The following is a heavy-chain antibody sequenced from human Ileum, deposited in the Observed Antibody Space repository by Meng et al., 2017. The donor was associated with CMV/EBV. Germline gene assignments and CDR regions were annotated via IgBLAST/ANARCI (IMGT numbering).Heavy chain of an antibody. CDR2: SSHSGNT. Sequence: QVQLHQWGAGLLKSSETLFLTCAVYSGSFSDFFWGWIRQPPGKGLEWIGESSHSGNTKYNPSLKSRVTISVDASKNQFSLNMRSVTAADTAVYYCARMLTVATSADFYYMDVWGKGTMVTVSS. V-gene: IGHV4-34*01. J-gene: IGHJ6*03. CDR3: ARMLTVATSADFYYMDV. D-gene: IGHD2-15*01. CDR1: SGSFSDFF.